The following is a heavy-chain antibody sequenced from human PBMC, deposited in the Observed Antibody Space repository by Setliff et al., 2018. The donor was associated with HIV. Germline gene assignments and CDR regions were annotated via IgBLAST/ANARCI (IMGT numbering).Heavy chain of an antibody. CDR3: ARSYCAADCAHNSPRGMDV. CDR1: GYSISSGYH. CDR2: IYHSGST. J-gene: IGHJ6*02. D-gene: IGHD2-21*02. Sequence: KPSETLSLTCSVSGYSISSGYHWAWIRHPQGKGLEWIGGIYHSGSTYYNPSRKSRVTISVDTSKNQFSLKLNSLTAADTAVYYCARSYCAADCAHNSPRGMDVWGQGTTVTVSS. V-gene: IGHV4-38-2*01.